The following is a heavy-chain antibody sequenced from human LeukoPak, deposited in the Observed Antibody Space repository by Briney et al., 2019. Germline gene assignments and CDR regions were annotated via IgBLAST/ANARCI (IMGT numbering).Heavy chain of an antibody. CDR1: GGSISSYY. J-gene: IGHJ4*02. Sequence: SETLSLTCTVSGGSISSYYWSWIRQPPGKGLEWIGYIYYSGSTNYNPSLKSRVTISVDTSKNQFSLKLSSVTAADTAVYYCARSGPSYYYGSGSHTTLRFDYWGQGTLVTVSS. CDR3: ARSGPSYYYGSGSHTTLRFDY. D-gene: IGHD3-10*01. V-gene: IGHV4-59*01. CDR2: IYYSGST.